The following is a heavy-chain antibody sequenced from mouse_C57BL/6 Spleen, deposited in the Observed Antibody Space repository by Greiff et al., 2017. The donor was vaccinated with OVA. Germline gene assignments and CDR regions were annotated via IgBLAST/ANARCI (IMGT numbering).Heavy chain of an antibody. CDR1: GYTFTDYN. Sequence: VQLQQSGPELVKPGASVKMSCKASGYTFTDYNMHWVKQSHGKSLEWIGYINPNNGGTSYNQKIKGKATLTVNKSSSTAYMELRSLTSEDSAVYYCARGQLRRYYFDYWGQGTTLTVSS. CDR3: ARGQLRRYYFDY. D-gene: IGHD3-2*02. V-gene: IGHV1-22*01. CDR2: INPNNGGT. J-gene: IGHJ2*01.